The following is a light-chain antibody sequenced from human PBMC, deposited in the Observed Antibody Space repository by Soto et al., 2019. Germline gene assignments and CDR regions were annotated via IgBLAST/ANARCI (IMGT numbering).Light chain of an antibody. CDR2: STN. J-gene: IGLJ3*02. V-gene: IGLV8-61*01. CDR3: VLYMGSTWV. CDR1: SGSVSTNHY. Sequence: QTVVTQEPSFSVSPGGEVTLTCGLSSGSVSTNHYPSWYQQTPGQAPRTLIYSTNTRSSGAPDRFSGSILGNKAALTITGAQADDESDYYCVLYMGSTWVFGGGTKLTVL.